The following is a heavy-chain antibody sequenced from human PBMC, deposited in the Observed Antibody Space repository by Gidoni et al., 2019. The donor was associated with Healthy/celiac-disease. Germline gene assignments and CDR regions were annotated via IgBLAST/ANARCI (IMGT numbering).Heavy chain of an antibody. J-gene: IGHJ6*02. Sequence: QVQLVQSGAEVKKPGASVKVSCKASGYTFTSYYMHWVRQAPGQGLEWMGIINPSGGSTSYAQKFQGRVTMTRDTSTSTVYMELSSLRSEDTAVYYCARGWGLGYCSSTSCPKGYYGMDVWGQGTTVTVSS. CDR1: GYTFTSYY. CDR2: INPSGGST. V-gene: IGHV1-46*01. CDR3: ARGWGLGYCSSTSCPKGYYGMDV. D-gene: IGHD2-2*01.